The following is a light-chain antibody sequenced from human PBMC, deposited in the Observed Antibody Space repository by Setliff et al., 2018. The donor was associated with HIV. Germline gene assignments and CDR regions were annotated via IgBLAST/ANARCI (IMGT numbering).Light chain of an antibody. CDR2: EVS. J-gene: IGLJ1*01. CDR1: SSDVGSYHR. V-gene: IGLV2-18*02. CDR3: SSSTNSSTPYV. Sequence: QSALTQPPSVSGSPAQSVTISCTGTSSDVGSYHRVSWYQQPPGTAPKLMIYEVSNRHSGVPDRFSGSKSGNTASLTISGLQAEDQADYYCSSSTNSSTPYVFGTGTKVTVL.